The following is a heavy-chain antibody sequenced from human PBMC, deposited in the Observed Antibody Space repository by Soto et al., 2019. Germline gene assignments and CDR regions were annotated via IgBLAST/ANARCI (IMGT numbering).Heavy chain of an antibody. D-gene: IGHD4-17*01. J-gene: IGHJ4*02. V-gene: IGHV3-7*02. CDR1: GFIFSDCW. Sequence: EVQLVESGGGLVQPGGSLRLSCAASGFIFSDCWMGWVRQAPGKGLEWVANIKKDGSTQYYVGSVRGRFTISRDNAKNLLYLQMNYLRVEYTAVYYCARHGDYVFDYWGQGTLVTASS. CDR2: IKKDGSTQ. CDR3: ARHGDYVFDY.